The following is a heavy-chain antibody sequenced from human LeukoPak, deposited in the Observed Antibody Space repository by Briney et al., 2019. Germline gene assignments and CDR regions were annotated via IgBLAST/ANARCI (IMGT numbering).Heavy chain of an antibody. D-gene: IGHD6-13*01. CDR1: GYTFTNYG. J-gene: IGHJ5*02. V-gene: IGHV1-18*01. CDR2: ISAYNGRT. CDR3: ARDVAFYGSSWHNWFDP. Sequence: GASVKVSCKASGYTFTNYGISWVRQAPGQGLEWMGRISAYNGRTNYAQKFQGRVTMTTDTSTNTAYMELRSLGSDDTAVYYCARDVAFYGSSWHNWFDPWGQGTLVTVSS.